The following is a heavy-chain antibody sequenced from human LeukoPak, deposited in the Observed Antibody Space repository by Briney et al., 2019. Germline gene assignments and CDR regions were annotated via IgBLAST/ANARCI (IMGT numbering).Heavy chain of an antibody. J-gene: IGHJ4*02. D-gene: IGHD5-18*01. V-gene: IGHV1-18*01. CDR3: ARARSGYSYGYRPSEGSTSFAY. CDR2: ISAYNGNT. CDR1: GYTFTSYG. Sequence: GASGRVSCKASGYTFTSYGISWVRQAPGQGLGWMGWISAYNGNTNYAQKLQGRVTITADGATSTDYMELSSLRSEDTAVYYCARARSGYSYGYRPSEGSTSFAYWGQGTLVTVSS.